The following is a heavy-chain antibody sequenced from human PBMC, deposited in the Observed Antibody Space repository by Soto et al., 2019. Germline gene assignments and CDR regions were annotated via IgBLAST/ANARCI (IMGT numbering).Heavy chain of an antibody. CDR1: GYCFTSYW. D-gene: IGHD2-21*02. V-gene: IGHV5-51*01. CDR3: ARLGTAYCGRDCPVLNWFDP. Sequence: EVQLVQAGAVVKNPGESRKISCKGSGYCFTSYWIGWVRQMRGKGLEWMWIICPGDFDTRYSPSFQGQVTISADKSISAAHLQWSSLNASETAMYYCARLGTAYCGRDCPVLNWFDPWGQGALVTVSS. J-gene: IGHJ5*02. CDR2: ICPGDFDT.